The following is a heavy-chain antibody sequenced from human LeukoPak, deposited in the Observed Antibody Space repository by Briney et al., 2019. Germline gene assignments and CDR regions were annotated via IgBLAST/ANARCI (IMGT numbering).Heavy chain of an antibody. CDR2: IIPIFGTA. Sequence: ASVTVSCKASGGTFSSYAISWVRQAPGQGLEWMGGIIPIFGTANYAQKFQGRVTITADESTSTAYMELSSLRSEDTAVYYCARVEGPLRFDPWGQGTLVTVSS. CDR3: ARVEGPLRFDP. J-gene: IGHJ5*02. V-gene: IGHV1-69*13. D-gene: IGHD3-3*01. CDR1: GGTFSSYA.